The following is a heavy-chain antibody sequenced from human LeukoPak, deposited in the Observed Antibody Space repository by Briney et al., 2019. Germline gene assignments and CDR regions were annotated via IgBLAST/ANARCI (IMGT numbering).Heavy chain of an antibody. Sequence: SVKVSCKASGFTFTSSAMQWVRQARGQRLEWIGWIVVGSGNTNYAQKFQGRVTMTRDTSISTAYMELGRLRSDDTAVYYCARDAIAAAGTQLPYYYYYMDVWGKGTTVTISS. CDR1: GFTFTSSA. CDR2: IVVGSGNT. D-gene: IGHD6-13*01. CDR3: ARDAIAAAGTQLPYYYYYMDV. V-gene: IGHV1-58*02. J-gene: IGHJ6*03.